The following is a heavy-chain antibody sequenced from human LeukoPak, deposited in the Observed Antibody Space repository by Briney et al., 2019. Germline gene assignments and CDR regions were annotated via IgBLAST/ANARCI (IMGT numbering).Heavy chain of an antibody. CDR1: GYTFTSYD. D-gene: IGHD5-24*01. CDR2: IIPIFGTA. CDR3: ARGGRRWLPPDY. J-gene: IGHJ4*02. Sequence: ASVKVSCKASGYTFTSYDINWVRQAPGQGLEWMGGIIPIFGTANYAQKFQGRVTITTDESTSTAYMELSSLRSEDTAVYYCARGGRRWLPPDYWGQGTLVTVSS. V-gene: IGHV1-69*05.